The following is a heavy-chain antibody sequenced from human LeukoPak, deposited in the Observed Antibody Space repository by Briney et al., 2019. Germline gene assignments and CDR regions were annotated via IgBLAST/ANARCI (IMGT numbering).Heavy chain of an antibody. CDR3: ARSGGNSDFDY. D-gene: IGHD4-23*01. CDR1: GGSISSSSGNC. CDR2: IYHSGST. Sequence: SETLSLTCVVSGGSISSSSGNCWTWVRQPPGKGLEWIGEIYHSGSTNYNPSLKSRVTMLLDKSKNQFSLKLSSVTAADTAVYYCARSGGNSDFDYWGQGTLVAVSS. J-gene: IGHJ4*02. V-gene: IGHV4-4*02.